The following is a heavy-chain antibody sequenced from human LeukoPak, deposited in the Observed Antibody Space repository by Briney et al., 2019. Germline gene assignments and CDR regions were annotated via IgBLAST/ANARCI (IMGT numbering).Heavy chain of an antibody. V-gene: IGHV4-31*03. CDR3: ARAGTRRPFDP. CDR2: IYYSGST. CDR1: GGSISSGGYY. J-gene: IGHJ5*02. Sequence: SQTLSLTCTVSGGSISSGGYYWRWLRQHPGKGLEWIGYIYYSGSTYYNPSLKSRVTISVDTSKNQFSLKLSSVTAADTAVYYCARAGTRRPFDPWGQGTLVTVSS.